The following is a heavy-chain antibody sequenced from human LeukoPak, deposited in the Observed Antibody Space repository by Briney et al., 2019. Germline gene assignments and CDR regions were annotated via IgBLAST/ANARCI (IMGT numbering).Heavy chain of an antibody. J-gene: IGHJ5*02. CDR1: GYTLTELS. D-gene: IGHD6-19*01. CDR3: ARPGWLVGRNWFDP. CDR2: FDPEDGET. V-gene: IGHV1-24*01. Sequence: GASVKVSCKVSGYTLTELSMHWVRQAPGKGLEWMGGFDPEDGETIYAQKFQGRVTITADKSTSTAYMELSSLRSEDTAVYYCARPGWLVGRNWFDPWGQGTLVTVSS.